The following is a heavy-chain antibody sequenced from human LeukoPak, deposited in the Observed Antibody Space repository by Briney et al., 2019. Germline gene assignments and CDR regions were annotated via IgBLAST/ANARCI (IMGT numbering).Heavy chain of an antibody. CDR2: ISGGGGST. J-gene: IGHJ4*02. Sequence: GGSLRLSCAASGFTFSSYAMSWVRQAPGKGLEWVSAISGGGGSTYYADSVKGRFTISRDNSKNTLYLQMNSLRAEDTAVYYCARGPGKASFDYWGQGTLVTVSP. D-gene: IGHD3-10*01. V-gene: IGHV3-23*01. CDR3: ARGPGKASFDY. CDR1: GFTFSSYA.